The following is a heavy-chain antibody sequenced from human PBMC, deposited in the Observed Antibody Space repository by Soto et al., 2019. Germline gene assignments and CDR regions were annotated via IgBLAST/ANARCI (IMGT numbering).Heavy chain of an antibody. CDR3: ARDLVAGYILPQYYFDY. CDR1: GFTFSSYG. CDR2: IWYDGSNK. V-gene: IGHV3-33*01. D-gene: IGHD6-19*01. J-gene: IGHJ4*02. Sequence: QVQLVESGGGVVQPGRSLRLSCAASGFTFSSYGMHWVRQAPGKGLEWVAVIWYDGSNKYYADSVKGRFTISRDNSKNTLYLQMNSLRAEDTAVYYCARDLVAGYILPQYYFDYWGQGTLVTVSS.